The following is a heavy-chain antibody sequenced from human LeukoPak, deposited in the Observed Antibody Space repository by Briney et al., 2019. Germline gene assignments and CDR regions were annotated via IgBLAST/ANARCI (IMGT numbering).Heavy chain of an antibody. Sequence: PSETLSLTCTVSGGSISSGSYYWSWIRQPAGKGLEWIGRIYTSGSTNYNPSLKSRVTISVDTSKNQFSLKLSSVTAADTAVYYCARESRNIRYCSSTSCYPTYYYYYMDVWGKGTTVTTSS. CDR1: GGSISSGSYY. CDR2: IYTSGST. CDR3: ARESRNIRYCSSTSCYPTYYYYYMDV. D-gene: IGHD2-2*01. J-gene: IGHJ6*03. V-gene: IGHV4-61*02.